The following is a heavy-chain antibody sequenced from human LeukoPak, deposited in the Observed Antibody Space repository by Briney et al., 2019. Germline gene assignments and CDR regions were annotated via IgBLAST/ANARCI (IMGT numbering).Heavy chain of an antibody. J-gene: IGHJ4*02. CDR2: IYYSGST. Sequence: SETLSLTCTVSGGSISSYYWSWIRQPPGKGLEYIGYIYYSGSTNYNPSLKSRVTISVDTSKNQFSLKLSSVTAADTAVYYCATNGGAAAGGNFDYWGQGTLVTVSS. CDR3: ATNGGAAAGGNFDY. V-gene: IGHV4-59*08. D-gene: IGHD6-13*01. CDR1: GGSISSYY.